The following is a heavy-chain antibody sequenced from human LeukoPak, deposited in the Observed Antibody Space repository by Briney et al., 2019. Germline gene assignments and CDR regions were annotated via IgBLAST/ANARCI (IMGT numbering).Heavy chain of an antibody. D-gene: IGHD3-3*02. CDR2: IYTGGIT. V-gene: IGHV4-4*07. J-gene: IGHJ5*02. CDR3: ARDPSISMIASRFDP. CDR1: GGSMRSFY. Sequence: SETLSLTCTVSGGSMRSFYWTWIRQPAGKGLEWIGRIYTGGITNYNPPLKSRVTLSLDTSKNQFSLNLKSVTAADTAVYYCARDPSISMIASRFDPWGQGILVTVSS.